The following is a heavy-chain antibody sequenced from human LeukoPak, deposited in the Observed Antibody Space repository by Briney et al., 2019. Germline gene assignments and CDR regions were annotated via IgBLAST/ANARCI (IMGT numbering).Heavy chain of an antibody. CDR3: AKDSLAMVRGVQVDY. CDR2: IRYDGSNK. D-gene: IGHD3-10*01. CDR1: GFTFSSYG. V-gene: IGHV3-30*02. Sequence: PGGSLRLSCAASGFTFSSYGMHWVRQAPGKGLEWVAFIRYDGSNKYYADSVEGRFTISRDNSKNTLYLQMNSLRAEDTAVYYCAKDSLAMVRGVQVDYWGQGALVTVSS. J-gene: IGHJ4*02.